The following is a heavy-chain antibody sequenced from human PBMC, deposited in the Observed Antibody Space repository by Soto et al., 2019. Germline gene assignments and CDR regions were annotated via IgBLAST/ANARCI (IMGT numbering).Heavy chain of an antibody. CDR1: GFTFSSYA. Sequence: GGSLRLSCAASGFTFSSYAMSWVRQAPGKGLEWVSAISGSGGSTYYADSVKGRFTISRDNSKNTLYLQMNSLRAEDTAVYYCAKDRIYDSSGYIPFDYWGQGTLVTVSS. CDR3: AKDRIYDSSGYIPFDY. CDR2: ISGSGGST. V-gene: IGHV3-23*01. J-gene: IGHJ4*02. D-gene: IGHD3-22*01.